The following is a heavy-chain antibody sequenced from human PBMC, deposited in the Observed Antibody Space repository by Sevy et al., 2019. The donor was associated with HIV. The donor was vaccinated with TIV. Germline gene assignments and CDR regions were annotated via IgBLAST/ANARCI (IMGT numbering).Heavy chain of an antibody. CDR2: ISYDGSNK. V-gene: IGHV3-30-3*01. CDR1: GFTFSSYA. CDR3: ARETPGWESIVASGYFDY. J-gene: IGHJ4*02. D-gene: IGHD1-26*01. Sequence: GGSLRLSCAASGFTFSSYAMHWVRQAPGKGLEWVAVISYDGSNKYYADSVKGRFTISRDNSKNTLYLQMNSLRAEDTAVYYWARETPGWESIVASGYFDYWGQGTLVTVSS.